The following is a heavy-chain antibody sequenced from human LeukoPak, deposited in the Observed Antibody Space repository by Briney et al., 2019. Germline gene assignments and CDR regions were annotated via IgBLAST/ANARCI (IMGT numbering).Heavy chain of an antibody. Sequence: SETLSLTCAVSGYSISSGYYWGWIRQPPGKGLEWIGSIYHSGGTYYDPSLKSRVTISVDTSKNQFSLKLSSVTAADTAVYYCARGSYYYYYMDVWGKGTTVTVSS. CDR1: GYSISSGYY. V-gene: IGHV4-38-2*01. D-gene: IGHD1-26*01. CDR2: IYHSGGT. CDR3: ARGSYYYYYMDV. J-gene: IGHJ6*03.